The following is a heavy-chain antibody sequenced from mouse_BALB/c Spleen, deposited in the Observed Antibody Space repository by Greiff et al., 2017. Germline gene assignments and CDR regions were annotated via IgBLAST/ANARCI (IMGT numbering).Heavy chain of an antibody. V-gene: IGHV3-2*02. CDR2: ISYSGST. CDR3: ARGYYGLYAMDY. D-gene: IGHD2-1*01. J-gene: IGHJ4*01. Sequence: EVKLVESGPGLVKPSQSLSLTCTVTGYSITSDYAWSWIRQFPGNKLEWMGYISYSGSTSYNPSLKSRISITRDTSKNQFFLQLNSVTTEDTATYYCARGYYGLYAMDYWGQGTSVTVSS. CDR1: GYSITSDYA.